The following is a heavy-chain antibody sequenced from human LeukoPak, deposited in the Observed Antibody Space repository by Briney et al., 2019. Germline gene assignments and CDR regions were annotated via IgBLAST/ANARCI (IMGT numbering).Heavy chain of an antibody. D-gene: IGHD1-26*01. CDR2: ISGDGGGTYYADSTT. CDR3: TTAGWELYYFDY. V-gene: IGHV3-43*02. J-gene: IGHJ4*02. CDR1: GFTFDDYA. Sequence: GGSLRLSCEASGFTFDDYAMHWVRQAPGKGLEWVSLISGDGGGTYYADSTTYYADSVKGRFTIPRDNSKNSLYLQMNSLKTEDTAVYYCTTAGWELYYFDYWGQGTLVTVSS.